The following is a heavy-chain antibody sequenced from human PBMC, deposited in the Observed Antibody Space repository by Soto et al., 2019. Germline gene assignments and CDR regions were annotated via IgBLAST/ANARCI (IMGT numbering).Heavy chain of an antibody. Sequence: GESLKISCKVSGYSVTSYWISWLRQMPEKGLEWMGRIDPSDSYTNYSPSFQGHVTISADKSISTAYLQWSSLKASHTAMYYCARLWVLGYSYGYNNYYYDRDVWGQGTTVTVSS. CDR3: ARLWVLGYSYGYNNYYYDRDV. V-gene: IGHV5-10-1*01. CDR2: IDPSDSYT. CDR1: GYSVTSYW. D-gene: IGHD5-18*01. J-gene: IGHJ6*02.